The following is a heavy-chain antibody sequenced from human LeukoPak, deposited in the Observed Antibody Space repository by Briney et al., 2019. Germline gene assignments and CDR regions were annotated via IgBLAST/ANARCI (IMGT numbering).Heavy chain of an antibody. Sequence: SETLSLTCTVSGGSISGHYWTWVRQPPGEGLEWIGQIHYSGKADYNPSLRSRITISVDTSKSQMSLKVTSVTAADTAVYYCAGFGVDYDMDVWGQGTTVTVS. D-gene: IGHD3-16*01. CDR1: GGSISGHY. J-gene: IGHJ6*02. CDR2: IHYSGKA. V-gene: IGHV4-59*11. CDR3: AGFGVDYDMDV.